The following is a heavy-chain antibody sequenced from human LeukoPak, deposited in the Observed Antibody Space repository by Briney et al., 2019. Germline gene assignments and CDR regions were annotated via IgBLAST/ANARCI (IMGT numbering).Heavy chain of an antibody. CDR2: TYYRSQWYS. J-gene: IGHJ4*02. Sequence: SQIPSLTCAISGDSVSSNNAVWAWIRQSPSTGLEWLGRTYYRSQWYSDYAVSVRSRININPDTSKNQFSLQLNSVTPEDTAVYYCARGVVGPTRHFDYWGQGTLVTVSS. CDR1: GDSVSSNNAV. D-gene: IGHD1-26*01. CDR3: ARGVVGPTRHFDY. V-gene: IGHV6-1*01.